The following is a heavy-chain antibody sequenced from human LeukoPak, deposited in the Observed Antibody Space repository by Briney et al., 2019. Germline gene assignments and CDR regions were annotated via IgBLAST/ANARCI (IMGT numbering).Heavy chain of an antibody. CDR2: TSGTSGDT. J-gene: IGHJ4*02. D-gene: IGHD3-22*01. CDR1: GLTFSTSP. Sequence: PGGSLSLSCAASGLTFSTSPMNWVRLAPGNRLEWVATSGTSGDTYYADSVKGCFTISRDNSKSTLSLQMANLRVEDTAVYYYATKTPGNYPYDYWGQGTLVTVSP. V-gene: IGHV3-23*01. CDR3: ATKTPGNYPYDY.